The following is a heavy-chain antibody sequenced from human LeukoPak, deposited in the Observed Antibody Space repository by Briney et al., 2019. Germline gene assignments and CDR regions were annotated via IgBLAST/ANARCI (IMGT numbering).Heavy chain of an antibody. V-gene: IGHV1-2*02. Sequence: ASVKVSCKASGYTVNGYYMHWVRQAPGQGLEWMGWINPNSGGTNYAQKFQGRVTMTRDTSISTAYMELSRLRSDDTAVYYCARVIAVTGTLGWFDPWGQGTLVTVSS. J-gene: IGHJ5*02. CDR2: INPNSGGT. CDR1: GYTVNGYY. D-gene: IGHD6-19*01. CDR3: ARVIAVTGTLGWFDP.